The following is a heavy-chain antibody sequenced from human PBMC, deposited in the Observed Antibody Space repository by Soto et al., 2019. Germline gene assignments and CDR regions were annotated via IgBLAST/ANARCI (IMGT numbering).Heavy chain of an antibody. CDR2: IKTEGDGGTR. D-gene: IGHD6-19*01. CDR3: TTWLEGPSGWLAN. CDR1: GFSFRKAY. Sequence: EVHLVESGGGLVEPGGSLRLSCAASGFSFRKAYMSWVRQAPGRGPEWVGRIKTEGDGGTREYAAPVRGRFSISRDDSRSTLYLQMNSLKSGDTAIYYCTTWLEGPSGWLANWGQGTLVTVSS. J-gene: IGHJ4*02. V-gene: IGHV3-15*01.